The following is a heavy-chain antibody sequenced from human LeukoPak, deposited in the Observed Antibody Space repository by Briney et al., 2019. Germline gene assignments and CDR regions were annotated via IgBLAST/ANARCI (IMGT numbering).Heavy chain of an antibody. D-gene: IGHD3-22*01. CDR1: GITFNKHA. Sequence: GGSLRLSCVASGITFNKHAMTWVRQVPGKGLEWVSSVSGNGGTTYYADSVKGRFTISRDNSDNTVCLQMNGLRAEDTAVYYCAKDKQWNSGYDLWGQGTLVTVSS. J-gene: IGHJ4*02. CDR2: VSGNGGTT. CDR3: AKDKQWNSGYDL. V-gene: IGHV3-23*01.